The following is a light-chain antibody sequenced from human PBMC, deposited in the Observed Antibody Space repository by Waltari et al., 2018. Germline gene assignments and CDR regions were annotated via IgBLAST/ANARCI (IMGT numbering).Light chain of an antibody. CDR3: QQYNSYFT. V-gene: IGKV3-20*01. CDR2: GAS. Sequence: ENVLTQSPGTLSLSPGERATLSCRASQSVFSNYLAWYQQKPGQAPRVLIYGASSRAPGIPDRFSGSGSGTDFTLTISSLQPDDFATYYCQQYNSYFTFGGGTKVEIK. J-gene: IGKJ4*01. CDR1: QSVFSNY.